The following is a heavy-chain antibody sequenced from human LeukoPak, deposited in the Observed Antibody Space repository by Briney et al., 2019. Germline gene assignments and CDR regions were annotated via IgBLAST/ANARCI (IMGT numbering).Heavy chain of an antibody. V-gene: IGHV3-7*01. CDR2: IKQDGSEK. D-gene: IGHD6-13*01. Sequence: PGGSLRLSCAASGFTFSSYCMSWVRQAPGKGLEWVANIKQDGSEKYYVDSVKGRFTISRDNAKNSLYLQMNSLRAEDTAVYYCARDPPYSSSWYGAFDIWGQGTMVTVSS. J-gene: IGHJ3*02. CDR3: ARDPPYSSSWYGAFDI. CDR1: GFTFSSYC.